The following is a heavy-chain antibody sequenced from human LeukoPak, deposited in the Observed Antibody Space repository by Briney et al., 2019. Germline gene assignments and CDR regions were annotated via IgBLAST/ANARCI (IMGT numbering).Heavy chain of an antibody. CDR2: ISGSGGST. D-gene: IGHD3-22*01. Sequence: LAGGSLRLSCAAPGFTFSNAWMSWVRQAPGKGLEWVSAISGSGGSTYYADSVKGRFTISRDNAKNTLYLQMNSLRAEDTAVYYCAKDHYYDSSGSIDYWGQGTLVTVSS. J-gene: IGHJ4*02. V-gene: IGHV3-23*01. CDR1: GFTFSNAW. CDR3: AKDHYYDSSGSIDY.